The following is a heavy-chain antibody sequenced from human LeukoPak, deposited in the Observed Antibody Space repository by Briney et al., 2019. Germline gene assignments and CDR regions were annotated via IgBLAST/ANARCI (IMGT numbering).Heavy chain of an antibody. J-gene: IGHJ5*02. Sequence: SETLSLACTDSGGSISSSSYYWGWIRQPPGKGMEWIGSIYYSGSTNYNPSLKSRVTISVDTSKNQFSLRLSSVTAADTAVYYCARAKGATINWFDPWSQGTLVTVSS. CDR3: ARAKGATINWFDP. V-gene: IGHV4-39*07. CDR1: GGSISSSSYY. CDR2: IYYSGST. D-gene: IGHD1-26*01.